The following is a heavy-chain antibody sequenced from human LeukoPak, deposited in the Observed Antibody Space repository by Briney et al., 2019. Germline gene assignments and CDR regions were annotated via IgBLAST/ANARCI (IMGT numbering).Heavy chain of an antibody. J-gene: IGHJ3*01. Sequence: PGGSLRLSCAASGFTFSTYDMTWVRQAPGKGLEWVSAFSATDGSTQYADSVKGRFTISRDSTTNPLFLQMNSLRAEDTAVYYCARRQIAAAGTGAFDVWGQGTMVTVSS. D-gene: IGHD6-13*01. CDR3: ARRQIAAAGTGAFDV. CDR2: FSATDGST. V-gene: IGHV3-23*01. CDR1: GFTFSTYD.